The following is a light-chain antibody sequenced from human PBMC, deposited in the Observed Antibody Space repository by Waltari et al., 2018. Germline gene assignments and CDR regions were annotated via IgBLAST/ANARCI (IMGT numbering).Light chain of an antibody. J-gene: IGKJ2*01. CDR3: KQSDSTPYT. CDR1: QSFSTY. CDR2: AAS. V-gene: IGKV1-39*01. Sequence: DIQMTQSPSSLSASVGDRVTITCRSSQSFSTYLNWYQQKPGKAPKLLIYAASSLQSGVPSRFSGSGSGTDFTLTISSLQPEDFATYYCKQSDSTPYTFGQGTKLEI.